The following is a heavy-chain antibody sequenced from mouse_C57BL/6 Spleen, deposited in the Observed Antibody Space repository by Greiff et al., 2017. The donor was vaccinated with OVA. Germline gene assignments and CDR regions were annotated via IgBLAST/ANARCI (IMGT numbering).Heavy chain of an antibody. J-gene: IGHJ3*01. CDR3: ARWGYSNYLGFAY. D-gene: IGHD2-5*01. CDR2: IYPGDGDT. CDR1: GYAFSSYW. V-gene: IGHV1-80*01. Sequence: QVHLQQSGAELVKPGASVKISCKASGYAFSSYWMNWVKQRPGKGLEWIGQIYPGDGDTNYNGKFKGKATLTADKSSSTAYMQLSSLTSEDSAVYFCARWGYSNYLGFAYWGHGPLVTVSA.